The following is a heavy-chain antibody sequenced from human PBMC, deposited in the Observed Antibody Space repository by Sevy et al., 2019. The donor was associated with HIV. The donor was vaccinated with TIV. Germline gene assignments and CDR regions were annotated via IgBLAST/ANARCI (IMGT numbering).Heavy chain of an antibody. J-gene: IGHJ6*02. CDR2: IYPGDSDT. V-gene: IGHV5-51*01. Sequence: GESLKISCKGAGYSFTNYWIGWVRQMPGKGLEWMGIIYPGDSDTRYSPTFQGQVTISADKSISTAYLQWSSLRASDTAMYYCARFCSYRVSYYGMDVWGQGTTVTVSS. CDR1: GYSFTNYW. D-gene: IGHD1-26*01. CDR3: ARFCSYRVSYYGMDV.